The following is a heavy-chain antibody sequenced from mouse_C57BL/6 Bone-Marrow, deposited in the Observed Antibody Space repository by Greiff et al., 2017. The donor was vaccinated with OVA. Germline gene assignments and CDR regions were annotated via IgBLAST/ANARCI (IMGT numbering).Heavy chain of an antibody. CDR3: TRHEDRDYSSSYAMDY. J-gene: IGHJ4*01. D-gene: IGHD1-1*01. CDR1: GYTFTEYT. CDR2: FYPGSGSI. V-gene: IGHV1-62-2*01. Sequence: QVQLQQSGAELVKPGASVKLSCKASGYTFTEYTIHWVKQRSGQGLEWIGWFYPGSGSIKYNEKFKDKATLTADKSTSTVDMELSRLTFEDSAVYFCTRHEDRDYSSSYAMDYWGQGTSVTVSS.